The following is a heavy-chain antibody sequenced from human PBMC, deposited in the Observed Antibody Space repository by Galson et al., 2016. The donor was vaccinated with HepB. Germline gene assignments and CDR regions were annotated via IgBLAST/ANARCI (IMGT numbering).Heavy chain of an antibody. Sequence: SVKVSCKASGYTFTGYYMHWVRQAPGQGLEWMGWINPDSGVTSYAQKFQGRVTMTRDTSISTVYMELSRLKSDDTAIYYCARDRYSGSYYVGAVDIWGQGTMVTVA. D-gene: IGHD1-26*01. CDR3: ARDRYSGSYYVGAVDI. CDR1: GYTFTGYY. J-gene: IGHJ3*02. V-gene: IGHV1-2*02. CDR2: INPDSGVT.